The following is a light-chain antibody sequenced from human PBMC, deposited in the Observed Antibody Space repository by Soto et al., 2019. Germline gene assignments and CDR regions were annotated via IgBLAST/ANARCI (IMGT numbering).Light chain of an antibody. CDR3: QQYNGYGSWT. CDR1: QGINGS. CDR2: ETS. Sequence: DIQMTPAPSPLSSSSGGRVTITCRARQGINGSLAWYQQRPGKAPKLLIYETSTLESGVPSRFSGSASGTEFTLTISSLQPDDFATYYCQQYNGYGSWTFGQGTKVEIK. V-gene: IGKV1-5*03. J-gene: IGKJ1*01.